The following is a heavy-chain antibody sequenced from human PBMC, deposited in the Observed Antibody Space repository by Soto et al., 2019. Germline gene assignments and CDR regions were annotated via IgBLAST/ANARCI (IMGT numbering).Heavy chain of an antibody. CDR2: INPNSGGT. D-gene: IGHD3-22*01. CDR1: GYTFTGYY. V-gene: IGHV1-2*04. J-gene: IGHJ3*02. CDR3: AIPYNYYDSSGYYLGAFDI. Sequence: ASVKVSCKASGYTFTGYYMHRVRQAPGQGLEWMGWINPNSGGTNYAQKFQGWVTMTRDTSISTAYMELSRLRSDDTAVYYCAIPYNYYDSSGYYLGAFDIWGQGTMVTVSS.